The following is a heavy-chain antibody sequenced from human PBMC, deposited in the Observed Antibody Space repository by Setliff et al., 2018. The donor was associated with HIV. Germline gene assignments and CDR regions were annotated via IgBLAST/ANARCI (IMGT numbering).Heavy chain of an antibody. J-gene: IGHJ4*02. Sequence: LRLSCAASGFTFSSNAVSWVRQAPGKGLEWVSTISGSGGSTYYADSVKGRFIISRDNSKNTLSLQMTSLTTEDTAVYYCAKQGATSGLDFWGQGTLVTVSS. D-gene: IGHD6-19*01. CDR1: GFTFSSNA. CDR3: AKQGATSGLDF. CDR2: ISGSGGST. V-gene: IGHV3-23*01.